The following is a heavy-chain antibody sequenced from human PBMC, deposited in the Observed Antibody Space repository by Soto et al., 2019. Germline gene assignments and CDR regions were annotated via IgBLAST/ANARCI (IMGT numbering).Heavy chain of an antibody. CDR1: GGTFSSYA. J-gene: IGHJ4*02. D-gene: IGHD2-2*01. V-gene: IGHV1-69*13. Sequence: ASVKVSCKASGGTFSSYAISWVRQAPGQGLEWMGGIIPIFGTANYAQKFQGRVTITADESTSTAYMELRSLRSDDTAVYYCARDCSEAAILRVSDNDYWGQGTLVTVSS. CDR2: IIPIFGTA. CDR3: ARDCSEAAILRVSDNDY.